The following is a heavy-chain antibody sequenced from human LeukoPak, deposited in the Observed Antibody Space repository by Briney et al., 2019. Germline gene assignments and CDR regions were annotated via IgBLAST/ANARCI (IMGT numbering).Heavy chain of an antibody. CDR2: ISWNGGGR. D-gene: IGHD2-21*01. J-gene: IGHJ2*01. V-gene: IGHV3-9*03. CDR3: ARAANLGDGYFDL. Sequence: PGGSLRLACAVSGFTFQDYDFHWVRQAPGKGLEWVSGISWNGGGRSYADSVKGRFTISRDNAKNSLYLQMDSLRTEDMALYYCARAANLGDGYFDLWGRGTRVSVSS. CDR1: GFTFQDYD.